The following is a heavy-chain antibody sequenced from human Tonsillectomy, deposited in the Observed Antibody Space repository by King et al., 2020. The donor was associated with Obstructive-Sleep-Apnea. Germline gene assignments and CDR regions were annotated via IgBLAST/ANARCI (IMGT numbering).Heavy chain of an antibody. J-gene: IGHJ4*02. Sequence: QLQESGPGLVKPSEILSLTCTVSDDSIRSYYWNWIRQAPGKGLEWIGNVYYGGSTKYNPSLRSRVTVSIDTSKKQFSLNLTSVTAADTAVYFCARLLSGYSSGWYGGLDSWGQGTLVTVSS. CDR2: VYYGGST. V-gene: IGHV4-59*12. CDR3: ARLLSGYSSGWYGGLDS. CDR1: DDSIRSYY. D-gene: IGHD6-19*01.